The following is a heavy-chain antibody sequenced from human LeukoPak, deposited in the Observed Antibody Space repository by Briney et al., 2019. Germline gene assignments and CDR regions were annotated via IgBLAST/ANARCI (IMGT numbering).Heavy chain of an antibody. CDR3: ARSSGAPPGDY. V-gene: IGHV4-59*08. Sequence: SENLSRNCTGSGGSISSYYWSWLRQPPGKGLKWIGSIYCTGSTNYSPSHKSLATISVDTTKNQFSLNLSSVTAADTAVYYCARSSGAPPGDYWGQGTLVTVSS. CDR2: IYCTGST. J-gene: IGHJ4*02. CDR1: GGSISSYY. D-gene: IGHD3-10*01.